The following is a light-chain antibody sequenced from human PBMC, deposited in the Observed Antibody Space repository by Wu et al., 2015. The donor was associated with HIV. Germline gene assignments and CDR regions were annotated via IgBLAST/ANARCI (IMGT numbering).Light chain of an antibody. V-gene: IGKV3-20*01. J-gene: IGKJ2*03. CDR1: QSFSSNF. Sequence: EIVLTQSPGTLSLSPGEGATLSCRASQSFSSNFLAWYQQKPGQAPRVLIYAASRRATGIPDRFSGSGSGTDFTLTISRLEPEDFAVYYCQQYGSSPRYSFGQGTKLEIK. CDR2: AAS. CDR3: QQYGSSPRYS.